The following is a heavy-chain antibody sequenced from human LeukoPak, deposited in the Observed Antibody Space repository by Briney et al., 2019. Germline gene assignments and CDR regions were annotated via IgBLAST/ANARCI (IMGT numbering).Heavy chain of an antibody. Sequence: GGSLRLSCAASGFTFSSYAMSWVRQAPGKGLEWVSAISSSGGSTYYADSVKGRFTISRDNSKNTLYLQMNSLRAEDTAVYYCAKLPHFWSGYYTATEGYWGEGTVVTVSS. J-gene: IGHJ4*02. D-gene: IGHD3-3*02. V-gene: IGHV3-23*01. CDR1: GFTFSSYA. CDR3: AKLPHFWSGYYTATEGY. CDR2: ISSSGGST.